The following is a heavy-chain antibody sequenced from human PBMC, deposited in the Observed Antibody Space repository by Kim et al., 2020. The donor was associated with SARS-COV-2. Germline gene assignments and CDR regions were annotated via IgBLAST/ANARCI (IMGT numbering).Heavy chain of an antibody. J-gene: IGHJ6*02. V-gene: IGHV1-46*01. D-gene: IGHD1-7*01. Sequence: FQGRVTMTRDTSTSTVYMELSSLRSEDTAVYYCAREELELGDYYYYGMDVWGQGTTVTVSS. CDR3: AREELELGDYYYYGMDV.